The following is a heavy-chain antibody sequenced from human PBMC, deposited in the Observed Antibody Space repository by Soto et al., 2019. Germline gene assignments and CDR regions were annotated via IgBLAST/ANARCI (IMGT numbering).Heavy chain of an antibody. CDR1: GFTFDDYA. V-gene: IGHV3-9*01. J-gene: IGHJ3*02. Sequence: EVQLVESGGGLVQPGRSLRLSCAASGFTFDDYAMHWVRQAPGKGLEWVSGISRNSGSIGYADSVKGRFTISRDNAKNSLYLQMNSLRAEDTALYYCASGYPRAFDIWGQGTMVTVSS. D-gene: IGHD3-22*01. CDR3: ASGYPRAFDI. CDR2: ISRNSGSI.